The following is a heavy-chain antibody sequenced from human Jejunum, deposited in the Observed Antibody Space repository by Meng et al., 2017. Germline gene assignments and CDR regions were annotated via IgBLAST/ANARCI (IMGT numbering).Heavy chain of an antibody. CDR2: VYRSGNT. CDR1: GDSITSANW. Sequence: QVQLQESGPGLVKPSGTLALTCAVSGDSITSANWWSWVRQPPEKGLEWIGEVYRSGNTNSNSSFEGRVTISMDKSKNQLSLRLTSVTAADTAVYYCAKAQSIGGLGNQLAYWGQGTLVTVSS. V-gene: IGHV4-4*02. CDR3: AKAQSIGGLGNQLAY. D-gene: IGHD2-21*01. J-gene: IGHJ4*02.